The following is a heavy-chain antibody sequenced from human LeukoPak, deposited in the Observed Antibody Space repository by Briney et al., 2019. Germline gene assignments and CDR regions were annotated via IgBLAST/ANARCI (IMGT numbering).Heavy chain of an antibody. Sequence: GGSLRLSCAASGFTFSGYSMNWVRQAPGKGLEWVSSISSSSSYIYYADSVKGRFTISRDNAKNSLYLQMNSLRAEDTAVYYCARAQDILTGYSAFDIWGQGTMVTVSS. D-gene: IGHD3-9*01. CDR3: ARAQDILTGYSAFDI. CDR1: GFTFSGYS. J-gene: IGHJ3*02. V-gene: IGHV3-21*01. CDR2: ISSSSSYI.